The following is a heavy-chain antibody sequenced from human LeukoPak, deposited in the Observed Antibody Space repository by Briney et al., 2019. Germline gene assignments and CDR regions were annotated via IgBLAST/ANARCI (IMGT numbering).Heavy chain of an antibody. V-gene: IGHV3-30*03. J-gene: IGHJ4*02. CDR3: ARDWGGVVLMGGFDV. CDR2: ISYDGTAE. CDR1: GFTFSNYA. Sequence: PGTSLRLSCVASGFTFSNYAMHWVRQAPGQGLEWVAGISYDGTAEYYGDSMKGRFNISRDKSKNTLFLEVNSLRTEDTAVFYCARDWGGVVLMGGFDVWGQGTQVIVSS. D-gene: IGHD3-3*01.